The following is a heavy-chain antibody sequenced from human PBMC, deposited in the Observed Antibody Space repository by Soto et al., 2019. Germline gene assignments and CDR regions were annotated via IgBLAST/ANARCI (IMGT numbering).Heavy chain of an antibody. J-gene: IGHJ6*02. V-gene: IGHV4-39*02. CDR2: IYYTGST. CDR1: GGSISSSSYY. Sequence: SETLSLTCTVSGGSISSSSYYWGWIRQPPGKGLEWIGSIYYTGSTYYNPSLKSRLTISIDRSKNHFSLKLSSVTAADTAVYYCARLYPYKYYYGMDVWGRGTTVTVSS. CDR3: ARLYPYKYYYGMDV. D-gene: IGHD2-8*01.